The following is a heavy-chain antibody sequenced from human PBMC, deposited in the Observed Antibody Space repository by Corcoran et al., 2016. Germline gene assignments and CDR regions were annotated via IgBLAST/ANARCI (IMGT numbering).Heavy chain of an antibody. CDR3: ARGALDIVVVPAAQNYYYYGMDV. Sequence: QVQLVQSGAEVKKPGSSVKVSCKASGGTFSSYAISWVRQAPGQGLEWMGGIIPIFGTANYAQKFQGRVTITADESTSTAYMELSSLRSEDTAVYYGARGALDIVVVPAAQNYYYYGMDVWGQGTTVTVSS. J-gene: IGHJ6*02. D-gene: IGHD2-2*03. V-gene: IGHV1-69*01. CDR1: GGTFSSYA. CDR2: IIPIFGTA.